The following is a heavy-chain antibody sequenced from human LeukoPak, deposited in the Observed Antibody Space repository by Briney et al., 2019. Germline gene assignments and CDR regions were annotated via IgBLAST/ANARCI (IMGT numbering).Heavy chain of an antibody. D-gene: IGHD3-3*01. CDR2: IKQDGSEK. Sequence: GGSLRLSCAASGFTFSSYWMSWVRQAPGKGLEWVANIKQDGSEKYYVDSVKGRFTISRDNAKNSLYLQMNSLRAEDTAVYYCAREYQFLEWLYFDYWGQGTLVTVSS. CDR3: AREYQFLEWLYFDY. CDR1: GFTFSSYW. V-gene: IGHV3-7*03. J-gene: IGHJ4*02.